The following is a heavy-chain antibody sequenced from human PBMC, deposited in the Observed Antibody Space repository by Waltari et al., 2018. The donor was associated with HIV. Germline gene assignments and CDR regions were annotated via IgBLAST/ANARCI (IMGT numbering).Heavy chain of an antibody. CDR1: GFTFSSYA. V-gene: IGHV3-23*01. CDR3: ARDLGGYWYFDL. D-gene: IGHD3-16*01. Sequence: EVQLLESGGGLVQPGGSLRLSCAASGFTFSSYAMRWVRQAPGNGLEWVSAISAGGVSKYYADSVKGRFTISRDNSKNTVYLQMNSLRGEDTAVYYCARDLGGYWYFDLWGRGTLVTVSS. CDR2: ISAGGVSK. J-gene: IGHJ2*01.